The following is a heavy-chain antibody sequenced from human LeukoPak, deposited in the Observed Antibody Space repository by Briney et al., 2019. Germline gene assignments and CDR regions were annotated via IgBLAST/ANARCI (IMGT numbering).Heavy chain of an antibody. J-gene: IGHJ4*02. CDR3: ARESGYQLLFGFDY. CDR2: IIPIFGTA. CDR1: GGTFSSYA. Sequence: ASVKVSCKASGGTFSSYAISWVRQAPGQGLEWMGGIIPIFGTANYAQKLQGRVTITTDESTSTAYMELSSLRSEDTAVYYCARESGYQLLFGFDYWGQGTLVTVSS. D-gene: IGHD2-2*01. V-gene: IGHV1-69*05.